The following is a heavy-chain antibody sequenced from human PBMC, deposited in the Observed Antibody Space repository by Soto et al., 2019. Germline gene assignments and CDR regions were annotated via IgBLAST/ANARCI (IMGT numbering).Heavy chain of an antibody. Sequence: PGGSLRLSCAASGFTFSSYAMSWVRQAPGKGLEWVSAISGSGGSTYYADSVKGRFTISRDNSKNTLYLQMNSLRAEDTAVYYCAKVRLLWFGELLYVPYYFDYWGQGTLVTVSS. D-gene: IGHD3-10*01. CDR3: AKVRLLWFGELLYVPYYFDY. CDR1: GFTFSSYA. CDR2: ISGSGGST. V-gene: IGHV3-23*01. J-gene: IGHJ4*02.